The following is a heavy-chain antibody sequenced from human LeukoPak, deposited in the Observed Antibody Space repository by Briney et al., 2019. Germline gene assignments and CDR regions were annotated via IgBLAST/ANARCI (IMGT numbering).Heavy chain of an antibody. J-gene: IGHJ4*02. CDR3: ASSVDTAMARNFGY. CDR2: IYYSGST. D-gene: IGHD5-18*01. CDR1: GGSFSGYY. V-gene: IGHV4-31*11. Sequence: SETLSLTCAVYGGSFSGYYWSWIRQHPGKGLEWIGYIYYSGSTYYNPSLKSRVTISVDTSKNQFSLKLSSVTAADTAVYYCASSVDTAMARNFGYWGQGTLVTVSS.